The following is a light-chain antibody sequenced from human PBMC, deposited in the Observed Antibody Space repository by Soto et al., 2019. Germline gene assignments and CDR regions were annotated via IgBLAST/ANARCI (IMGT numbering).Light chain of an antibody. Sequence: DIQMTQSPSSLSASVGDRVTITCRASQTISGYLNWYQQKPGKAPELLIYAASYLGNGVPSRFSSRGSEKYFTLTISSLQPEDLATYYCQQSYTTPLTFPGEPKVEI. V-gene: IGKV1-39*01. J-gene: IGKJ4*01. CDR2: AAS. CDR3: QQSYTTPLT. CDR1: QTISGY.